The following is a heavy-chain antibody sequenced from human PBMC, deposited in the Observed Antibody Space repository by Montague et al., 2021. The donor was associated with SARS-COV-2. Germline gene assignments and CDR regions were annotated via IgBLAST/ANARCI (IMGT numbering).Heavy chain of an antibody. D-gene: IGHD4-23*01. CDR2: IYYSGST. V-gene: IGHV4-39*01. CDR3: ARLVETYYYYYGMDV. CDR1: GGSISSSSYY. J-gene: IGHJ6*02. Sequence: SETLSLTCTVSGGSISSSSYYWGWIHQPPGKGLEWIGSIYYSGSTYYNPSLKSRVTISVDTSKNQFSLKLSSVTAADTAVYYCARLVETYYYYYGMDVWGQGTTVTVSS.